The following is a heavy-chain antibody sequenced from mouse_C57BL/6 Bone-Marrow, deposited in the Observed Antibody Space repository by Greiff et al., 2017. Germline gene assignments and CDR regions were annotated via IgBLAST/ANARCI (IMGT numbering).Heavy chain of an antibody. V-gene: IGHV1-85*01. CDR1: GYTFTSYD. CDR3: AILEFDGSGSDWYCDV. Sequence: VQLQQSGPELVKPGASVKLSCKASGYTFTSYDINWVKQRPGQGLEWIGWIYPRDGSTKYNEKFKGKATLTVDTSSSTAYMGLHSLTSEDSAVYFCAILEFDGSGSDWYCDVWGKGTTVTVSA. J-gene: IGHJ1*03. D-gene: IGHD1-1*01. CDR2: IYPRDGST.